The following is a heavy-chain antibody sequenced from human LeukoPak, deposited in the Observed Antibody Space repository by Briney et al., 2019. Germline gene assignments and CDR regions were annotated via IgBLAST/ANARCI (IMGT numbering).Heavy chain of an antibody. D-gene: IGHD2-15*01. J-gene: IGHJ6*02. CDR3: ARSRLVVKRIFYYYYGMDV. CDR1: GYTFTSYD. CDR2: MNPNSGNT. V-gene: IGHV1-8*01. Sequence: ASVTVSCKASGYTFTSYDINWVRQATGQGLEWMGWMNPNSGNTGYAQKFQGRVTMTRNTSISTAYMELSSLRSEDTAVYYCARSRLVVKRIFYYYYGMDVWGQGTTVTVSS.